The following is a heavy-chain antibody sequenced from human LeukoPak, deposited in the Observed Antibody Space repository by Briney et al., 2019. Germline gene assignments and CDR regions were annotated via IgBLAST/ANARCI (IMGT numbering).Heavy chain of an antibody. CDR1: GFTFSSYG. V-gene: IGHV3-21*01. J-gene: IGHJ4*02. Sequence: GGSLRLSCAASGFTFSSYGMHWVRQAPGKGLEWVSSISTSSTYIYYADSVKGRFTISRDNAKNSLYLQMNSLRAEDTAVYYCARDPPFIIGTVFFDYWGQGTLVTVSS. CDR2: ISTSSTYI. CDR3: ARDPPFIIGTVFFDY. D-gene: IGHD1-20*01.